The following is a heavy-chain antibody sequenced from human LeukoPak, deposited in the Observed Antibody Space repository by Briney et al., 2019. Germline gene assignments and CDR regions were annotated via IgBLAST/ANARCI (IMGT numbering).Heavy chain of an antibody. CDR1: GFTFSSYA. Sequence: QPGGPLRLSCAASGFTFSSYAMNWVRQAPGKGLEWVSAISGSGINTYYADSVKGRFTISRDNSKNTLYLRINSLRAEDTAVYYCAKPARTDYVDYWGQGTLVTVSS. V-gene: IGHV3-23*01. CDR2: ISGSGINT. CDR3: AKPARTDYVDY. D-gene: IGHD1-14*01. J-gene: IGHJ4*02.